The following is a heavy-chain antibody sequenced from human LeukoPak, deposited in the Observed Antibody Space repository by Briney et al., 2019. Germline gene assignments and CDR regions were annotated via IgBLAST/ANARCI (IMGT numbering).Heavy chain of an antibody. V-gene: IGHV1-18*01. CDR3: ARVLVDDFWSGYYAFDI. Sequence: GASVKVSCKSSGYTFTSYGINWVRQAPGQGLEWMGWISAYNGNTNYAQKLQGRVTMTTDTSTSTAYMELRSLRSDDTAVCYCARVLVDDFWSGYYAFDIWGQGTMVTVSS. D-gene: IGHD3-3*01. CDR2: ISAYNGNT. CDR1: GYTFTSYG. J-gene: IGHJ3*02.